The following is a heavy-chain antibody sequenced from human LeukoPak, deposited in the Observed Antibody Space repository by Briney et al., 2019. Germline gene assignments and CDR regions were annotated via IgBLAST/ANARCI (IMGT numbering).Heavy chain of an antibody. CDR2: IYPGDSDT. CDR1: GYSFTSHW. CDR3: ARQRALGNDY. Sequence: GESLKISCKGSGYSFTSHWIGWVRQMPGEGLEWMGNIYPGDSDTRYSPSFQGQVTISADKSISTAYLQWSSLKASETAMYYCARQRALGNDYWGQGTLVTVSS. J-gene: IGHJ4*02. V-gene: IGHV5-51*01. D-gene: IGHD4-23*01.